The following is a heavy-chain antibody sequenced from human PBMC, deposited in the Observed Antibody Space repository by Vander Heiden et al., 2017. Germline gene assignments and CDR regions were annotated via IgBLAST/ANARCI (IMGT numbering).Heavy chain of an antibody. J-gene: IGHJ3*02. CDR2: IHHSGSTYYNSGST. CDR1: GGSISSGGYS. D-gene: IGHD3-9*01. CDR3: ARVTGDAFDI. V-gene: IGHV4-30-2*01. Sequence: QLQLQESGSGLVMPSQTLSLTCAVSGGSISSGGYSWSWIRQPPGKGLECIGYIHHSGSTYYNSGSTYYNPSLKSRVTISVDRSKNQFSLKLSSVTAADTAVYYCARVTGDAFDIWGQGTMVTVSS.